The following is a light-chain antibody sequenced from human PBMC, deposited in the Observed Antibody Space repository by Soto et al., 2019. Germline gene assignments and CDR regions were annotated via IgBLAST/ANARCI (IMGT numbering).Light chain of an antibody. CDR2: EVS. CDR1: SSDVGSYNY. CDR3: SSYTSGSTPYV. V-gene: IGLV2-14*01. Sequence: QSVLTQPASVSGSPGQSITISCTGTSSDVGSYNYVSWYQQHPGRAPKLMIYEVSNRPSGASNRFSGSKSGNTASLTISGLQPEDEADYYCSSYTSGSTPYVFGTGTKATVL. J-gene: IGLJ1*01.